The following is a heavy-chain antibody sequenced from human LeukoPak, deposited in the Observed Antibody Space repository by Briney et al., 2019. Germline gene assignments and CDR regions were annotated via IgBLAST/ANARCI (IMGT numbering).Heavy chain of an antibody. Sequence: SVKVSCKASGYTFTSYGISWVRQAPGQGLEWMGGIIPIFGTANYAQKFQGRVTITADESTSTAYMELSSLRSEDTAVYYCARGGSFAVALDYWGQGTLVTVSS. CDR1: GYTFTSYG. V-gene: IGHV1-69*13. CDR3: ARGGSFAVALDY. CDR2: IIPIFGTA. J-gene: IGHJ4*02. D-gene: IGHD6-19*01.